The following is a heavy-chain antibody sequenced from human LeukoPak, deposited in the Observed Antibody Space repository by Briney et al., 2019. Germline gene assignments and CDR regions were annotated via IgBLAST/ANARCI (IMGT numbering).Heavy chain of an antibody. D-gene: IGHD6-19*01. CDR1: VFNFSSYA. CDR2: ISYDGGEK. CDR3: ARSASSGWVYYYYNYMDV. Sequence: GRSLRLSSVASVFNFSSYAMHWVRQAPGKGLEWVALISYDGGEKYYADSVKGRFTISRDNSKNTLSLQMNSLTAEDTAVYYCARSASSGWVYYYYNYMDVWGKGTTVTVSS. J-gene: IGHJ6*03. V-gene: IGHV3-30*04.